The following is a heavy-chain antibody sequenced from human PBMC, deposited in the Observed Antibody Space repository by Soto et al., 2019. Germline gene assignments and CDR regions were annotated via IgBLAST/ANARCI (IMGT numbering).Heavy chain of an antibody. CDR1: GGSISDFY. Sequence: SETLSLTCNVSGGSISDFYWSWIRQSPGKRLEWIGYLYYTGSTNYNPALKSRVTISLDTSKNQFSLKVRSVTAADTAVYYCARGGGYDFRSSQAPPIDVWGQGTTVTVSS. CDR2: LYYTGST. D-gene: IGHD3-3*01. V-gene: IGHV4-59*01. J-gene: IGHJ6*02. CDR3: ARGGGYDFRSSQAPPIDV.